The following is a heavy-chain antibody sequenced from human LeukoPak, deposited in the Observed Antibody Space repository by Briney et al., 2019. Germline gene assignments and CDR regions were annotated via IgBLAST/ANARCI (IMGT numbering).Heavy chain of an antibody. V-gene: IGHV3-53*01. Sequence: GGSLRLSCAASGFTVSTNFMSWVRQAPGKGLDYVSLIYSGGNTYYADSVKGRFTISRDNSKNTLYLQMNSLRAEDTAVYHCASGSPSDYWGQGTLVTVSS. CDR1: GFTVSTNF. J-gene: IGHJ4*02. CDR2: IYSGGNT. D-gene: IGHD1-26*01. CDR3: ASGSPSDY.